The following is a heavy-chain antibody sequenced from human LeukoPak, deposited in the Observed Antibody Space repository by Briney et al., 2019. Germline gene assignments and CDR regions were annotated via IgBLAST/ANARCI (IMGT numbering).Heavy chain of an antibody. D-gene: IGHD3-3*01. V-gene: IGHV1-8*01. CDR3: ARSENFDFWSGYPYYYYGIDV. J-gene: IGHJ6*02. CDR2: MNPNSGNT. Sequence: ASVKVSCKASGYTFTSYDINWVRQATGQGLEWMGWMNPNSGNTGYAQKFQGRVTMTRNTSISTAYMELSSLRSEDTAVYYCARSENFDFWSGYPYYYYGIDVWGQGTTVTVSS. CDR1: GYTFTSYD.